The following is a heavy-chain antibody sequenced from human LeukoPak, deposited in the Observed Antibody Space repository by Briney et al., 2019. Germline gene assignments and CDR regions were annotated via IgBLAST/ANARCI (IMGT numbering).Heavy chain of an antibody. V-gene: IGHV3-30-3*01. Sequence: PGGSLRLSCAASGFTFNSYSMHWVRQAPGKGLEWVTAISDDETYKFYADSVKGRFTISRDNSKNTLYLQMNSLRAEDTAVYYCAKVKGARDVDTAMVLPTFDYWGQGTLVTVSS. CDR3: AKVKGARDVDTAMVLPTFDY. CDR2: ISDDETYK. J-gene: IGHJ4*02. CDR1: GFTFNSYS. D-gene: IGHD5-18*01.